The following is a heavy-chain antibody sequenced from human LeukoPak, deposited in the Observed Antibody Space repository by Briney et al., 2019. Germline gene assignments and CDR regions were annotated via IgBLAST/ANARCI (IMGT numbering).Heavy chain of an antibody. D-gene: IGHD3-22*01. CDR2: ISYDGSNK. J-gene: IGHJ3*02. Sequence: GLAVRLSCAASGFTFSSYGMHWVRQAPGKGLEWVAVISYDGSNKYYADSVKGRFTISRDNSKNTLYLKMNSLRAEDTAVYYCAKSYYDSSGYRWGFDIWGQGTMVTVSS. CDR3: AKSYYDSSGYRWGFDI. CDR1: GFTFSSYG. V-gene: IGHV3-30*18.